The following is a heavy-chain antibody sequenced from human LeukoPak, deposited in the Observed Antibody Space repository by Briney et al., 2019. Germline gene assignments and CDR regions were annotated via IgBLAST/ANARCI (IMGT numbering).Heavy chain of an antibody. V-gene: IGHV1-18*01. CDR3: ARDWGYCGGDCYSGY. J-gene: IGHJ4*02. D-gene: IGHD2-21*02. Sequence: GASVKVSCKASGYTSTSYGISWVRQVPGQGLEWMGWISTYNANTSYVQKLQGRVTMTTDTSTSTAYMELRSLRSDDTALYYCARDWGYCGGDCYSGYWGQGTLVTVSS. CDR2: ISTYNANT. CDR1: GYTSTSYG.